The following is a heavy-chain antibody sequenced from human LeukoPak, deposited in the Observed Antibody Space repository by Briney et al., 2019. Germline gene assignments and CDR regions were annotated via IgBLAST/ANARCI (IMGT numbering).Heavy chain of an antibody. J-gene: IGHJ6*03. D-gene: IGHD5-18*01. CDR3: AKRSVDTAMVSYYYYYMDV. CDR1: GFTFSSYA. V-gene: IGHV3-23*01. CDR2: ISGSGGST. Sequence: QPGGSLRLSCAASGFTFSSYAMSWVRQAPGKGLEWVSAISGSGGSTYYADSVKGRFTISRDNSKNTLCLQMNSLRAEDTAVYYCAKRSVDTAMVSYYYYYMDVWGKGTTVTVSS.